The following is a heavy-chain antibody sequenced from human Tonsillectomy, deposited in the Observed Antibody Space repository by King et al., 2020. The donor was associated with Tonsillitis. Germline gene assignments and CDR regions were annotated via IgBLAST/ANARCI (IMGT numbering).Heavy chain of an antibody. CDR2: IKQDGSEK. J-gene: IGHJ4*02. CDR1: GFTFSSYW. V-gene: IGHV3-7*01. Sequence: VQLVESGGGLVQPGGSLRLSCAASGFTFSSYWMSWFRQAPGKGLEWVANIKQDGSEKYYVDSVKGRCTISRDNAKNSLYLQMNSLRAEDTAVYYCARDRAYYDILTGYLGYWGQGTLVTVSS. CDR3: ARDRAYYDILTGYLGY. D-gene: IGHD3-9*01.